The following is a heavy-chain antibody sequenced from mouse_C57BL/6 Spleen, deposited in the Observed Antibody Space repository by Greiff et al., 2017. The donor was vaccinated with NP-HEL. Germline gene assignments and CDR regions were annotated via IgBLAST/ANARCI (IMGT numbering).Heavy chain of an antibody. J-gene: IGHJ3*01. Sequence: QVQLQQPGPDLVKPGASLKLSCTASGFTFTSYGMHWVQQTPGQGLEWIGNINPSNGGTNYTEQLKSQATLTVDKSSNTPYMQRSSLTSEDSAVYYCARPPLSLAWFAYWGQGTLVTVSA. V-gene: IGHV1-53*01. CDR2: INPSNGGT. CDR3: ARPPLSLAWFAY. CDR1: GFTFTSYG. D-gene: IGHD6-1*01.